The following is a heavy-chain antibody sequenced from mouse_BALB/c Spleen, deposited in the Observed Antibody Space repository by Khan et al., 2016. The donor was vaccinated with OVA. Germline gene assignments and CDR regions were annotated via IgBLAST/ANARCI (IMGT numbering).Heavy chain of an antibody. CDR2: ISSSGNT. Sequence: EVQLVESGPGLVKPSQSLSLTCTVTGYSITSDYAWNWIRQFPGNKLEWMGFISSSGNTKYNPSLKSRFSITRASSKNQFFLQLNSVTTEDTATYYCARDYGGDFDYWGQGTSLTVSS. CDR3: ARDYGGDFDY. CDR1: GYSITSDYA. J-gene: IGHJ2*02. V-gene: IGHV3-2*02. D-gene: IGHD1-1*02.